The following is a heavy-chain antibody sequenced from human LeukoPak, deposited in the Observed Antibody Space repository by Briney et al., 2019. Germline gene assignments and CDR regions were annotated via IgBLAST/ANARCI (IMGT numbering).Heavy chain of an antibody. Sequence: PSETLSLTCAVYGGSFSGYYWSWIRQPPGKGLEWIGEINHSGSTNYNPSLKSRVTISVDTSKNQFSLKLSSVTAADTAVYYCASYKGGSGRYYKIEARYYHMDVWGKGTTVTISS. CDR1: GGSFSGYY. CDR2: INHSGST. V-gene: IGHV4-34*01. CDR3: ASYKGGSGRYYKIEARYYHMDV. J-gene: IGHJ6*03. D-gene: IGHD3-10*01.